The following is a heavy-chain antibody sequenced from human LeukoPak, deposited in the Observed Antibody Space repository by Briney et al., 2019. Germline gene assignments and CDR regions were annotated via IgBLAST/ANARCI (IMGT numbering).Heavy chain of an antibody. J-gene: IGHJ6*03. V-gene: IGHV3-21*01. CDR1: GFTFSSYS. CDR2: ISSSSSYI. Sequence: GGSLRLSCAASGFTFSSYSMNWVRQAPGKGLEWVSSISSSSSYIYYADSVKGRFTISRDNAKNSLYLQMNSLRAEDTAVYYCARDPSNSNRLWSGYYEDRYYYYMDVWGKGTTVTVSS. CDR3: ARDPSNSNRLWSGYYEDRYYYYMDV. D-gene: IGHD3-3*01.